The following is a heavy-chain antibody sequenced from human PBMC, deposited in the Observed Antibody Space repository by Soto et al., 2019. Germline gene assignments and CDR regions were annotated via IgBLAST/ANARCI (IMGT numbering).Heavy chain of an antibody. CDR3: ARDGVTAMVEVGPRVGYYYYGMDV. CDR2: ISSSSSYI. CDR1: GFTFSSYS. V-gene: IGHV3-21*01. Sequence: PVGSLRLSCAASGFTFSSYSMNWVRQAPGKGLEWVSSISSSSSYIYYADSVKGRFTISRDNAKNSLYLQMNSLRAEDTAVYYCARDGVTAMVEVGPRVGYYYYGMDVWGQGTTVTVSS. J-gene: IGHJ6*02. D-gene: IGHD5-18*01.